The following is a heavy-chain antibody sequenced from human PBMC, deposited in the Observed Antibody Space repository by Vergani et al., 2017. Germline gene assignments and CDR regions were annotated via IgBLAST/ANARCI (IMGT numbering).Heavy chain of an antibody. D-gene: IGHD4-17*01. CDR3: AKDWDSNYGDFKPYYNMDV. CDR2: ISYDGSNK. CDR1: GFTFSSYG. Sequence: QVQLVESGGGVVQPGRSLRLSCAASGFTFSSYGMHWVRQAPGKGLEWVAVISYDGSNKYYADSVKGRFTISRDNSQNTLYLQMNNLRAEDTAVYYCAKDWDSNYGDFKPYYNMDVWGQGTTVTVSS. V-gene: IGHV3-30*18. J-gene: IGHJ6*02.